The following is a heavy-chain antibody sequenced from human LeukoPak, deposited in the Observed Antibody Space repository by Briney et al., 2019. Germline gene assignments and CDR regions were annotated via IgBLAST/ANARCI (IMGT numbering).Heavy chain of an antibody. D-gene: IGHD6-13*01. CDR2: MSGSSDKT. CDR3: AKNRGYSSSWFFDD. J-gene: IGHJ4*02. CDR1: GFTFTSYA. V-gene: IGHV3-23*01. Sequence: PGGSLRLSCAASGFTFTSYAMSWVRQAPGKGLEWVSAMSGSSDKTYYADSVKGRFTISRDNSKDTVYLQMSGLRGEDTAVYYCAKNRGYSSSWFFDDWGQGTLVTVSS.